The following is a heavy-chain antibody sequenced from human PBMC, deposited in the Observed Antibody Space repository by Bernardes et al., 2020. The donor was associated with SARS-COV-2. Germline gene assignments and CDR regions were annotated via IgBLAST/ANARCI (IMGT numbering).Heavy chain of an antibody. V-gene: IGHV3-23*01. CDR1: GFTFSING. Sequence: GGSLRLSCAASGFTFSINGMSWVRQAPGKGLEWVSAISDTGDATKYADSVKGRFTTSRDNSKNTLYLQMNSLRAEDTALYYCAKRAAGWYFDLWGRGTLVTVSS. D-gene: IGHD6-13*01. J-gene: IGHJ2*01. CDR3: AKRAAGWYFDL. CDR2: ISDTGDAT.